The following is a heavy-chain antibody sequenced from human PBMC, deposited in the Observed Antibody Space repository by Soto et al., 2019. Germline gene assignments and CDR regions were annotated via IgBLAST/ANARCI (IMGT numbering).Heavy chain of an antibody. CDR2: IIPIFGTA. V-gene: IGHV1-69*13. J-gene: IGHJ1*01. CDR3: AEGESGWSQYFQH. D-gene: IGHD6-19*01. CDR1: GGTFSSYA. Sequence: SVKVSCKASGGTFSSYAISWVRQAPGQGLEWMGGIIPIFGTANYAQKFQGRVTITADESTSTAYMELSSLRSEDTAVYYCAEGESGWSQYFQHWGQGTLVTVSS.